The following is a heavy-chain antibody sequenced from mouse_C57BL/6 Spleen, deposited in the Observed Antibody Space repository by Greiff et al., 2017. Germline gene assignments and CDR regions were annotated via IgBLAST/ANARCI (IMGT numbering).Heavy chain of an antibody. CDR2: IRNKANGYTT. CDR1: GFTFTDYY. V-gene: IGHV7-3*01. CDR3: ARWGNWYFDV. J-gene: IGHJ1*03. Sequence: EVQVVESGGGLVRPGGSLSLSCAASGFTFTDYYMSWVRQPPGKALEWLGFIRNKANGYTTEYSASVKGRFTISRDNSQSILYLQMNALRAEDSATYYCARWGNWYFDVWGTGTTVTVSS.